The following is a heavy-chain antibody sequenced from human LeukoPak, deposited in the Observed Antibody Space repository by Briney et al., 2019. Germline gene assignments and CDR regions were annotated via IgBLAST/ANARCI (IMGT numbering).Heavy chain of an antibody. D-gene: IGHD1-26*01. CDR1: GFTFSSYE. CDR2: ISSSDSTI. Sequence: PGGSLSLSCAASGFTFSSYEMNWVRQAPGKGLEWVSYISSSDSTIYYADSVKGRFTISRDNAKNSLYLQMNSLRAEDTAVYYCARDFRATKYDYYYYYMDVWGKGTTVTISS. V-gene: IGHV3-48*03. J-gene: IGHJ6*03. CDR3: ARDFRATKYDYYYYYMDV.